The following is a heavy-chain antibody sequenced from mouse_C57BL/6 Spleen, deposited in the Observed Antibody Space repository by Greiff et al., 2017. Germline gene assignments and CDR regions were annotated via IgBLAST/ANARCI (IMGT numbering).Heavy chain of an antibody. J-gene: IGHJ2*01. CDR3: TTGITTVVGFDY. CDR1: GFNIKDDY. CDR2: IDPENGDT. D-gene: IGHD1-1*01. Sequence: EVQLQQSGAELVRPGASVKLSCTASGFNIKDDYMHWVKQRPEQGLEWIGWIDPENGDTEYASKFQGKATITADTSSNTAYLQLSSLTSEDTAVYYCTTGITTVVGFDYWGQGTTLTVSS. V-gene: IGHV14-4*01.